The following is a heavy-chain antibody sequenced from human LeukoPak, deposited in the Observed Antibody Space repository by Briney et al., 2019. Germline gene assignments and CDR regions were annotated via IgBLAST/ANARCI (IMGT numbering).Heavy chain of an antibody. CDR1: GFTFSSYG. CDR2: ISYDGSNK. CDR3: AKGTPFDY. Sequence: PGGSLRPSCAASGFTFSSYGMPWVRQAPGKGLEWVAVISYDGSNKYYADSVKGRFTISRDNSKNTLYLQMNSLRAEDTAVYYCAKGTPFDYWGQGTLVTVSS. J-gene: IGHJ4*02. V-gene: IGHV3-30*18.